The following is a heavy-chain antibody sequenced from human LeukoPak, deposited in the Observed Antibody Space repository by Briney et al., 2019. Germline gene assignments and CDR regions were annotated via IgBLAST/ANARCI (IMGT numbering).Heavy chain of an antibody. CDR3: AKNLVRYDSSGYYCPHY. J-gene: IGHJ4*02. CDR1: GFTFSSYG. D-gene: IGHD3-22*01. CDR2: ISHDGSNK. Sequence: PGGSLRLFCAASGFTFSSYGMHWVRQAPGKGLEWVAVISHDGSNKYYADSVKGRFTISRDNSKNTLYLQMNSLRAEDTAVYYCAKNLVRYDSSGYYCPHYWGQGTLVTVSS. V-gene: IGHV3-30*18.